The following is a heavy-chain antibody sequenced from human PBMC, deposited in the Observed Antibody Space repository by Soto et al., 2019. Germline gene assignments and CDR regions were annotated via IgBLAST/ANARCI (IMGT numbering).Heavy chain of an antibody. CDR3: VKGRGFFSANYFDP. CDR1: LDSISNSY. V-gene: IGHV4-4*07. CDR2: IYSIGNA. Sequence: QVQLLESGPGLVKPSETLSLTCSVSLDSISNSYWTWIRQPAGKGLEWIGHIYSIGNANYNPSLKSRVPMSLDTSNHQFSLSLKSVTAADTAIYYCVKGRGFFSANYFDPWGQGTQVTVSS. D-gene: IGHD5-12*01. J-gene: IGHJ5*02.